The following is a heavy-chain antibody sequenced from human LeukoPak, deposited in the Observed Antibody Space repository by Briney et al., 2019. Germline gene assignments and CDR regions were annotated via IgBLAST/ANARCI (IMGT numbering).Heavy chain of an antibody. CDR3: AREVPTGQAFDI. D-gene: IGHD4-17*01. J-gene: IGHJ3*02. V-gene: IGHV3-48*03. CDR1: GLTFSSYE. Sequence: GGSLRLSCAASGLTFSSYEMNWVRQAPGEGLEWVSYISSSHSTIYYADSVKGRFTISRDNAKNSLYLQMNSLRAEDTAVYYCAREVPTGQAFDIWGQGTMVTVSS. CDR2: ISSSHSTI.